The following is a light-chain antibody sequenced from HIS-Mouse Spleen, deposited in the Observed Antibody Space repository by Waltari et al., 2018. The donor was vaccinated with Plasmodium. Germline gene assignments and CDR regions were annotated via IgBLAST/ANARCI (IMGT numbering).Light chain of an antibody. J-gene: IGKJ3*01. CDR3: QQYDNLPPLFT. CDR2: YAS. CDR1: PDISNY. Sequence: DIQMTQSPSSLSASVGDRFTITCQASPDISNYLNWYQQKPGKAPKLLIYYASNLETGVPSRFSGSGSGTDFTFTISSLQPEDIATYYCQQYDNLPPLFTFGPGTKVDIK. V-gene: IGKV1-33*01.